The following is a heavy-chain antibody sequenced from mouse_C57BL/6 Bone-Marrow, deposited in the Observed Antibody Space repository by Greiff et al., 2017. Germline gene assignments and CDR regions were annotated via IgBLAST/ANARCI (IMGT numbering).Heavy chain of an antibody. D-gene: IGHD3-1*01. Sequence: QVQLQQPGAELVKPGASVKLSCKASGYTFTSYWMHWVKQRPGQGLEWIGMIHPNSGSTNYNEKFKGKATLTVDKSSSTAYMQLSSLTSEDSAVYYCAKGSATRTVIVDYWGQGTSVTVSS. V-gene: IGHV1-64*01. CDR1: GYTFTSYW. CDR3: AKGSATRTVIVDY. CDR2: IHPNSGST. J-gene: IGHJ4*01.